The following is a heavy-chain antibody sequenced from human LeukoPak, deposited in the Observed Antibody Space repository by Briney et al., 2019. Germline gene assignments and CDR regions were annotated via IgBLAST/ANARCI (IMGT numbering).Heavy chain of an antibody. CDR3: AREDPVGYPEFCAFDI. V-gene: IGHV4-61*02. J-gene: IGHJ3*02. D-gene: IGHD3/OR15-3a*01. CDR1: GGSISSGSYY. CDR2: IYTSGST. Sequence: KPSQTLSLTCTVSGGSISSGSYYWSWIRQPAGKGLEWIGRIYTSGSTNYNPSLKSRVTISVDTSKNQFSLKLSSVTAADTAVYYCAREDPVGYPEFCAFDIWGQGTMVTVSS.